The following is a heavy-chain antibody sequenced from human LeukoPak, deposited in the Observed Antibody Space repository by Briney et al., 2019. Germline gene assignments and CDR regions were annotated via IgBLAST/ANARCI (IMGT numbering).Heavy chain of an antibody. D-gene: IGHD3/OR15-3a*01. V-gene: IGHV3-66*02. CDR3: ARDGLGTYDAFDI. J-gene: IGHJ3*02. CDR2: IYSGGST. CDR1: GFTVSSNY. Sequence: GGSLRLSCAASGFTVSSNYMSWVRLAPGKGLEWVSVIYSGGSTYYADSVKGRFTISRDNSKNTLYLQMNSLRAEDTAVYYCARDGLGTYDAFDIWGQGTMVTVSS.